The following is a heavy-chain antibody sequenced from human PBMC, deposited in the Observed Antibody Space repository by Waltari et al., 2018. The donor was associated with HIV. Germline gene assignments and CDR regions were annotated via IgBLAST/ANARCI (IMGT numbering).Heavy chain of an antibody. CDR1: GFPFSSYW. V-gene: IGHV3-7*01. J-gene: IGHJ4*02. CDR3: VRDSRVTPY. D-gene: IGHD2-21*02. Sequence: EVQLVESGGGLVQPGGSLRLSCAASGFPFSSYWISWVRQAPGKGLEWVANIKQDESEKYYVDSVKGRFTISRDNAKNSLYLQMNSLRAEDTAVYYCVRDSRVTPYWGQGTLVTVSS. CDR2: IKQDESEK.